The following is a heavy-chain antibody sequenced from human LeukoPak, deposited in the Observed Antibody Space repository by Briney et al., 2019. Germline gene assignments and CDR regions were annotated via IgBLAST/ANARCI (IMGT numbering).Heavy chain of an antibody. Sequence: ASVKVSCKASGYTFTGYYMHWVRQAPGQGLEWMGRINPNSGGTNYAQKFQGRVTMTRDTSISTAYMELSRLRSDDTAVYYCAREVDYGSGSYYPYNWFDPWGQGTLVTVSS. CDR2: INPNSGGT. CDR1: GYTFTGYY. CDR3: AREVDYGSGSYYPYNWFDP. V-gene: IGHV1-2*06. D-gene: IGHD3-10*01. J-gene: IGHJ5*02.